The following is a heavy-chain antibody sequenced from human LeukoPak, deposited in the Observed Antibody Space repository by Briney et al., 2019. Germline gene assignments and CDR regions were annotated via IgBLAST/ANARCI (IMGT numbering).Heavy chain of an antibody. Sequence: SVKVSCKASGGTFSSYAISWVRQAPGQGLEWMGGIIPIFGTANYAQKFQGRVTITADESTSTAYMELSSLRSQDTAVYYCARYRIAAVLRYYYYGMDIWGQGTTVTVSS. CDR2: IIPIFGTA. V-gene: IGHV1-69*01. J-gene: IGHJ6*02. CDR1: GGTFSSYA. D-gene: IGHD6-13*01. CDR3: ARYRIAAVLRYYYYGMDI.